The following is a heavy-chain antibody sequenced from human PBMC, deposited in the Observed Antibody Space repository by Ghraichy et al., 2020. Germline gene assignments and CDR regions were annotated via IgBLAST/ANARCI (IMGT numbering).Heavy chain of an antibody. V-gene: IGHV1-2*02. J-gene: IGHJ4*02. CDR1: GFLFTGYY. CDR3: AKKGSSNSWYDYFDS. CDR2: INPNSGGT. Sequence: ASVKVSCKASGFLFTGYYLHWVRQAPGQGLEWMGWINPNSGGTNYAQKFQGRVTMTRDTSISTVYMELSRLTSDDTAVYYCAKKGSSNSWYDYFDSWGQGTLVTVSS. D-gene: IGHD6-13*01.